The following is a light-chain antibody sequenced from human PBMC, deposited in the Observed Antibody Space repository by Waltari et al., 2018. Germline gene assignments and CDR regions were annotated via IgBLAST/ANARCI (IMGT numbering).Light chain of an antibody. CDR1: ELREKY. Sequence: SYELTQPPSVSVSPGQTAKIPCYGDELREKYTNWYQQKPGQAPLLVIYKDTERPSGIPERFSGSSSGTTVTLTISGVQAEDEADYYCLSAYSGGSQGVFGGGTKLTVL. CDR2: KDT. J-gene: IGLJ2*01. V-gene: IGLV3-25*03. CDR3: LSAYSGGSQGV.